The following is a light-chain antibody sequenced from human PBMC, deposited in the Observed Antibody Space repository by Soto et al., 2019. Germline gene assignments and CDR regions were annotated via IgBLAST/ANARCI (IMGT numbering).Light chain of an antibody. V-gene: IGKV1-5*03. CDR1: QTISSW. J-gene: IGKJ1*01. CDR3: QHYNSYSES. Sequence: DIQMTQSPSTLSGSVGDRVTITCRASQTISSWLAWYQQKPGKAPKLLIYKASTLNSGVPSRFSGSRSGTEFTLTNSRLQPDDFATYNRQHYNSYSESFGQGTKVELK. CDR2: KAS.